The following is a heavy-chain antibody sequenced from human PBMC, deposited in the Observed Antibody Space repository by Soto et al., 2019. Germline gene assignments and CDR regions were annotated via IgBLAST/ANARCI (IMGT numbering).Heavy chain of an antibody. J-gene: IGHJ4*02. CDR2: ISAYNGNT. CDR3: ARDSDIAAAGSGFDY. Sequence: ASVKVSCKASGYTFTSYGISWVRQAPGQGLEWMGWISAYNGNTNYAQKLQGRVTMTTDTSTSTAYMELRSLRSDDTAVYYCARDSDIAAAGSGFDYWGQGTLVTVSS. V-gene: IGHV1-18*01. CDR1: GYTFTSYG. D-gene: IGHD6-13*01.